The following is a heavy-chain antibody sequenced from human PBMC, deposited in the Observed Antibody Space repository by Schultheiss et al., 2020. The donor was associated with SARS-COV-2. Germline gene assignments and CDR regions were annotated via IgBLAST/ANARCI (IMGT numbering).Heavy chain of an antibody. V-gene: IGHV1-69*13. Sequence: SVKVSCKASGGTFSSYAISWVRQAPGQGLEWMGGIIPIFGTANYAQKFQGRVTITADESTSTAYMELSSLRSEDTAVYYCARTIVVVPAAPFDYWGQGTLVTVSS. J-gene: IGHJ4*02. CDR3: ARTIVVVPAAPFDY. D-gene: IGHD2-2*01. CDR2: IIPIFGTA. CDR1: GGTFSSYA.